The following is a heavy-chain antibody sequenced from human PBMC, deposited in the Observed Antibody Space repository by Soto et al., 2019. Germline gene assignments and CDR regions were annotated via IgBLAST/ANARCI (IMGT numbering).Heavy chain of an antibody. J-gene: IGHJ4*02. CDR1: GGSISSGGYS. V-gene: IGHV4-30-2*01. Sequence: QLQLQESGSGLVKPSQTLSLTCAVSGGSISSGGYSWSWIRQPPGKGLEWIGYIYHSGSTYYNPSLTSRVTISVDRSKNQFSLKLSSVTAADTAVYYCARKGYGGNGHLFDYWGQGTLVTVSS. D-gene: IGHD4-17*01. CDR2: IYHSGST. CDR3: ARKGYGGNGHLFDY.